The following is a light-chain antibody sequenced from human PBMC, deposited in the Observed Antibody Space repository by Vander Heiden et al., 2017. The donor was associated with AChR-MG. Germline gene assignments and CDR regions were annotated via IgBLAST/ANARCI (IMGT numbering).Light chain of an antibody. V-gene: IGKV3-11*01. Sequence: DIVLTQSPATLSLSPGERATLSCRASQRVSSYLAWYQQKPGQAPRLLIYDASNRATGSPARFSGSGSGTDFTLTISSLEPEDFAVYYCQQRSNWPPYTFGQGTKLEIK. CDR2: DAS. J-gene: IGKJ2*01. CDR1: QRVSSY. CDR3: QQRSNWPPYT.